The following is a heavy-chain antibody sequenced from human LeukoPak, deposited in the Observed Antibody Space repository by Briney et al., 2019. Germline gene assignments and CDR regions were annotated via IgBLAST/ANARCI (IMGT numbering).Heavy chain of an antibody. D-gene: IGHD3-10*01. CDR1: GGSISSSSSS. Sequence: PSETLSLTCTVSGGSISSSSSSWGWIRQPPSKGLEWLGRIYYSCRSYYNPSLKSRVTISVDTSKNQFSLKRSSVTAAGRAVYYCARHRYYYRSGSYYGAPYYMDVWGKGTTVTISS. V-gene: IGHV4-39*01. CDR2: IYYSCRS. CDR3: ARHRYYYRSGSYYGAPYYMDV. J-gene: IGHJ6*03.